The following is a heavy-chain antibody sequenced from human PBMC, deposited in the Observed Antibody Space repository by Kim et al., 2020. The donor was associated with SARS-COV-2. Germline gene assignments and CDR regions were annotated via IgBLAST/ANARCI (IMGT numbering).Heavy chain of an antibody. D-gene: IGHD2-15*01. CDR3: ASGDGWFRP. J-gene: IGHJ5*02. CDR2: GTA. V-gene: IGHV1-69*01. Sequence: GTANYAQKCQGRVTITADESTSTAYMELSSLRSEDTAVYYCASGDGWFRPWGQGTLVTVSS.